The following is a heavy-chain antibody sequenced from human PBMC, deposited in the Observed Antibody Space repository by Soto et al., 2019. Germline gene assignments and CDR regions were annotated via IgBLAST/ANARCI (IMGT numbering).Heavy chain of an antibody. CDR2: IYPGDSDT. CDR3: ARPPYYYDSSGPAYFDY. D-gene: IGHD3-22*01. J-gene: IGHJ4*02. Sequence: GESLKISCKGSGYSFTSYWIGWVRQMPGKGLEWMGIIYPGDSDTRYSPSFQGQVTISADKSISTAYLQWSSLKASDTAMYYCARPPYYYDSSGPAYFDYWGQGTLVTVSS. CDR1: GYSFTSYW. V-gene: IGHV5-51*01.